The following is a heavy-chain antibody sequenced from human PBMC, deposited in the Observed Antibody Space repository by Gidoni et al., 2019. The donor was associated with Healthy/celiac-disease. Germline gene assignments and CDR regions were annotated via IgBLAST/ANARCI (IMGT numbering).Heavy chain of an antibody. J-gene: IGHJ5*02. CDR3: ARGGYCSGGSCYGHNWFDP. V-gene: IGHV4-34*01. CDR1: GGSFSGYH. D-gene: IGHD2-15*01. Sequence: QVQLQQWGAGLLKPSETLSLTCAVDGGSFSGYHWSWIRQPPGKGLEWIGEINHSGSTNYNPSLKSRVTISVDTSKNQFSLKLSSVTAADTAVYYCARGGYCSGGSCYGHNWFDPWGQGTLVTVSS. CDR2: INHSGST.